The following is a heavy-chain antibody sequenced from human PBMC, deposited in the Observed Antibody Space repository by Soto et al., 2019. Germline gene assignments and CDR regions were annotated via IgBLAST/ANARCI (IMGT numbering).Heavy chain of an antibody. CDR3: ARDNVAAAGTGNNY. D-gene: IGHD6-13*01. J-gene: IGHJ4*02. CDR2: ISSSSSYI. V-gene: IGHV3-21*01. Sequence: EVQLVESGGGLVKPGGSLRLSCAASGFTFSSYSMNWVRQAPGKGLEWVSSISSSSSYIYYADSVKGRFTISRDNAKNSLYLQMNSLRAEDSAVYYCARDNVAAAGTGNNYWGQGTLVTVSS. CDR1: GFTFSSYS.